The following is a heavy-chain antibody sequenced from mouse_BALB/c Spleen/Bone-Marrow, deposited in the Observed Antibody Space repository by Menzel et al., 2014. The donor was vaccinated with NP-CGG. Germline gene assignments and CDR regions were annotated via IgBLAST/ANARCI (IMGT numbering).Heavy chain of an antibody. CDR3: TFIYF. D-gene: IGHD1-1*01. Sequence: VLLWQCAAELAKPVPSVKLFWTAACFNIKDTYMHWVKQRPEQGLEWIGRIDPANGNAKYDPKFQGKATITADTSSNTSYLQLSSLTSEYTAVYCCTFIYF. J-gene: IGHJ2*01. V-gene: IGHV14-3*02. CDR1: CFNIKDTY. CDR2: IDPANGNA.